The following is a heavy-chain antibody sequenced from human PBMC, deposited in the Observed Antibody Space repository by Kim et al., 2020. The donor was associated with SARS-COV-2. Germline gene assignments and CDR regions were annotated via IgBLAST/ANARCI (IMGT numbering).Heavy chain of an antibody. J-gene: IGHJ4*02. V-gene: IGHV3-30*02. CDR3: AKAEAYDY. Sequence: GSKQYNATSVKGRFTSTRDNSKNTRYLQMNSLRAEDTAVYYCAKAEAYDYWGQGTLVTVSS. CDR2: GSKQ.